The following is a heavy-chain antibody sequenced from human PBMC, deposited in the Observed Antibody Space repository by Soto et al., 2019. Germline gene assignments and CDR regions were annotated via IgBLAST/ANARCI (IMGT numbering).Heavy chain of an antibody. V-gene: IGHV3-7*01. J-gene: IGHJ4*02. Sequence: GGSVRLSCAASGFTFSSAWMTWVRQAPGKGLEWVAIIKPDGSATDYVDSVKGRFAISRDNGENSLYLQMNSLTVEDTAMYYCARDSHYATYDFWGQGTLVTV. D-gene: IGHD1-26*01. CDR1: GFTFSSAW. CDR2: IKPDGSAT. CDR3: ARDSHYATYDF.